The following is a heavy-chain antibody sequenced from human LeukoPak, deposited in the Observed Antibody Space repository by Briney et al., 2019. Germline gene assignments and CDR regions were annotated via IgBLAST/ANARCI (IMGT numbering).Heavy chain of an antibody. V-gene: IGHV1-18*01. J-gene: IGHJ4*02. Sequence: VASVKVSCKASGYTFTSYGISWVRQAPGQGLEWMGWISAYNGNTNYAQKLQGRVTMTTDTSTSTAYMELRSLRSDDTAVYYCARGAVSIAARRPPDYWGQGTLVTVSS. CDR3: ARGAVSIAARRPPDY. CDR1: GYTFTSYG. D-gene: IGHD6-6*01. CDR2: ISAYNGNT.